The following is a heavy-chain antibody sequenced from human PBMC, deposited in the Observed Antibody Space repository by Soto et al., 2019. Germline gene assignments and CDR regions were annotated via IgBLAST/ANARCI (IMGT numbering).Heavy chain of an antibody. CDR1: GFSLSNARMG. Sequence: QVTLKESGPVLVKPTETLTLTCTVSGFSLSNARMGVSWIRQPPGKALEWLAHIFSNDEKSYSTSLKSRLTISKDTSKSQVVLTMTNMDPVDTATYYCARIRLGKGYDFWSGYYDLDPWGQGTLVTVSS. CDR3: ARIRLGKGYDFWSGYYDLDP. V-gene: IGHV2-26*01. D-gene: IGHD3-3*01. CDR2: IFSNDEK. J-gene: IGHJ5*02.